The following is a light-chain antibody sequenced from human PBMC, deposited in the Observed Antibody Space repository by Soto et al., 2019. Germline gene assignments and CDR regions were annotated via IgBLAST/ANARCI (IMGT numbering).Light chain of an antibody. CDR3: QQYGSSRT. CDR1: QSVSSIY. Sequence: EIVLTQSPGTLSLSPGERATLSCRASQSVSSIYLAWYQQKPGQAPRLLIYGASSRATGIPDRFSGSGSGTDFILTISSLEPEDFAVYYCQQYGSSRTFGQGTKVEIK. J-gene: IGKJ1*01. CDR2: GAS. V-gene: IGKV3-20*01.